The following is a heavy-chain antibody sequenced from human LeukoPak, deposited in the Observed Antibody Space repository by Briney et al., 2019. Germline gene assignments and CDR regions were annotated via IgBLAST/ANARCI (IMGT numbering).Heavy chain of an antibody. CDR2: INPNSGGT. CDR3: ARVQSQDYVWGSYRPRAYYFDY. Sequence: GASVKVSCKASGYTFTGYYIHWVRQAPGQGLEWMGWINPNSGGTNYAQKFQGRVTMTRDTSISTAYMELSRLRSDDTAVYYCARVQSQDYVWGSYRPRAYYFDYWGQGTLVTVSS. V-gene: IGHV1-2*02. J-gene: IGHJ4*02. CDR1: GYTFTGYY. D-gene: IGHD3-16*02.